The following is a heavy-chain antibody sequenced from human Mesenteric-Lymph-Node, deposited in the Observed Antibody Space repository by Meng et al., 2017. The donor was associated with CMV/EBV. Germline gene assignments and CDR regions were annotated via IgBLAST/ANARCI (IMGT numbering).Heavy chain of an antibody. CDR3: ARGIPVTDTGFDY. CDR1: VYNFRTYW. CDR2: IYPDDCDT. J-gene: IGHJ4*02. Sequence: KGSVYNFRTYWRGWASRLTGSGLEWMGIIYPDDCDTRYSPSFQGQVTISADKSITTAYLQWSSLQASDTAMYFCARGIPVTDTGFDYWGQGTLVTVSS. D-gene: IGHD6-19*01. V-gene: IGHV5-51*02.